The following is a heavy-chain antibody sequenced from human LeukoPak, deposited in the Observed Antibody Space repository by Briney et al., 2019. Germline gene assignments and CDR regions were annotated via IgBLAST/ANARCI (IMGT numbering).Heavy chain of an antibody. J-gene: IGHJ6*04. CDR3: ARDKGYSSSWYWNPSDV. CDR2: ISAYNGNT. V-gene: IGHV1-18*01. Sequence: ASVKVSCKASGYTFTSYGISWVRQAPGQGLEWMGWISAYNGNTNYAQKLQGRVTMTTDTSTSTAYMELRSLRSDDTAVYYCARDKGYSSSWYWNPSDVWGKGTTVTVSS. CDR1: GYTFTSYG. D-gene: IGHD6-13*01.